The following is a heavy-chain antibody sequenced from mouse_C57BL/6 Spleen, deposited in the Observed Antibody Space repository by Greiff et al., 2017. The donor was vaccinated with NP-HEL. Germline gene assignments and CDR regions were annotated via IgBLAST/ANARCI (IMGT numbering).Heavy chain of an antibody. CDR2: IYPGDGDT. CDR1: GYAFSSYW. J-gene: IGHJ2*01. V-gene: IGHV1-80*01. D-gene: IGHD1-1*01. Sequence: QVQLQQSGAELVKPGASVKISCKASGYAFSSYWMNWVKQRPGKGLEWIGQIYPGDGDTNYNGKFKGKATLTADKSSSTAYMQLSSLTSEDSAVYFCARHYYYGSSFDYWGQGTTLTVSS. CDR3: ARHYYYGSSFDY.